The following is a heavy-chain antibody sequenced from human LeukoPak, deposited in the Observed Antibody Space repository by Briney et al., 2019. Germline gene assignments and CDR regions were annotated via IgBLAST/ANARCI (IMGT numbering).Heavy chain of an antibody. J-gene: IGHJ5*02. CDR1: GYTFTGYY. D-gene: IGHD3-10*01. V-gene: IGHV1-2*02. CDR2: INPNSGGT. Sequence: ASVKVSCKASGYTFTGYYMHWVRQAPGQGLEWMGWINPNSGGTNYAQKFQGRVTMTEDTSTDTAYMELSSLRSEDTAVYYCATDFGPWGQGTLVTVSS. CDR3: ATDFGP.